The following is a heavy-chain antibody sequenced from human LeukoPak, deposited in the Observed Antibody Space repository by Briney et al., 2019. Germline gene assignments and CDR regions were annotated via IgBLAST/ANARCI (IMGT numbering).Heavy chain of an antibody. J-gene: IGHJ4*02. CDR1: GFTFSNAC. Sequence: GGSLSLSCAASGFTFSNACMSWVRQATGKGLEWVGRIKSKTDGGTTDYAAPVKGRFTISRDDSKNTLYLQMNSLKTEDTAVYYCTSGLRDFDWLMKTETYFDYWGQGTLGTVSS. V-gene: IGHV3-15*01. CDR3: TSGLRDFDWLMKTETYFDY. D-gene: IGHD3-9*01. CDR2: IKSKTDGGTT.